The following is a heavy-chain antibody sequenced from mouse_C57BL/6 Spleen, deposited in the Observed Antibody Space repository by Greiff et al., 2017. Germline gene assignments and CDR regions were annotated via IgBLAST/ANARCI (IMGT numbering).Heavy chain of an antibody. CDR2: IYPGDGDT. J-gene: IGHJ4*01. CDR3: ASERLDYAMDY. Sequence: QVQLKESGAELVKPGASVKISCKASGYAFSSYWMNWVKQRPGKGLEWIGQIYPGDGDTNYNGKFKGKATLTADKSSSTAYMQLSSLTSEDSAVSICASERLDYAMDYWGQGTSVTVSS. V-gene: IGHV1-80*01. CDR1: GYAFSSYW.